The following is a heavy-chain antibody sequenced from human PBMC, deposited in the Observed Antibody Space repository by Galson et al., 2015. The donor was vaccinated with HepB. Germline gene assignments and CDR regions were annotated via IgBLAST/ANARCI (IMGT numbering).Heavy chain of an antibody. CDR2: FYSGGST. J-gene: IGHJ4*02. CDR3: ATERSTSGSYYFDN. CDR1: GFTVRTNS. V-gene: IGHV3-66*02. D-gene: IGHD1-26*01. Sequence: SLRLSCVASGFTVRTNSMSWVRLAPGKGLEWVSVFYSGGSTYYADSVKGRFTISRVDSKNTLYLHMNSLRPEDTAVYYCATERSTSGSYYFDNWGQGTLVTVSS.